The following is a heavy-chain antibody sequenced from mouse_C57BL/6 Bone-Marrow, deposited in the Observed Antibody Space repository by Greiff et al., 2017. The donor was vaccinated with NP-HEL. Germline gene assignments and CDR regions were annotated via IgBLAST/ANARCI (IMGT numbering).Heavy chain of an antibody. CDR2: IYPRSGNT. V-gene: IGHV1-81*01. CDR1: GYTFTSYG. D-gene: IGHD1-1*01. Sequence: QVHVKQSGAELARPGASVKLSCKASGYTFTSYGISWVKQRTGQGLEWIGEIYPRSGNTYYNEKFKGKATLTADKSSSTAYMELRSLTSEDSAVYFCARVYGSSCYAMDYWGQGTSVTVSS. CDR3: ARVYGSSCYAMDY. J-gene: IGHJ4*01.